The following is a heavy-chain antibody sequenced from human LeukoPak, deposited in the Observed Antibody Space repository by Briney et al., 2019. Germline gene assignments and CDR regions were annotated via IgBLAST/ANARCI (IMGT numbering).Heavy chain of an antibody. Sequence: GGSLRLSCAVSGFTLGSYWMHWVRQAPGQGLAWVSRVNTDGSSTTYAESVKGRFTISKDNAKNTLYLQMNGLRAEDTAVYYCARELGVGVIGEAFDIWGQGTVVTVSS. J-gene: IGHJ3*02. CDR1: GFTLGSYW. V-gene: IGHV3-74*01. CDR2: VNTDGSST. CDR3: ARELGVGVIGEAFDI. D-gene: IGHD3-22*01.